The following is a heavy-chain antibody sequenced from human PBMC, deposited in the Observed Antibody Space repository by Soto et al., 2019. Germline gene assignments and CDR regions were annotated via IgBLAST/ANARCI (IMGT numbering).Heavy chain of an antibody. CDR2: IIPILGIA. CDR3: ARDLSGGPTDY. Sequence: ASVKVSCKASGGTFSSYTIGWVRQAPGQGLEWMGRIIPILGIANYAQKFQGRVTITADKSTSTAYMELSSLRSEDTAVYYCARDLSGGPTDYWGQGTLVTVSS. D-gene: IGHD2-15*01. CDR1: GGTFSSYT. V-gene: IGHV1-69*04. J-gene: IGHJ4*02.